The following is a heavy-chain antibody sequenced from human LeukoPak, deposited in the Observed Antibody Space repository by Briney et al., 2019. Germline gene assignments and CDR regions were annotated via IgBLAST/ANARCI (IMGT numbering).Heavy chain of an antibody. V-gene: IGHV4-4*07. D-gene: IGHD1-1*01. CDR2: IYSSGSA. CDR3: ARDLNWNDQGRDS. Sequence: SETLSLTCTVSGGFISNYYWSWIRQPAGKGLEWIGRIYSSGSASYNPSLQSRVTMSVDTSKKEFSLKLTSMTAADTAVYYCARDLNWNDQGRDSWGQGALVTVSS. CDR1: GGFISNYY. J-gene: IGHJ4*02.